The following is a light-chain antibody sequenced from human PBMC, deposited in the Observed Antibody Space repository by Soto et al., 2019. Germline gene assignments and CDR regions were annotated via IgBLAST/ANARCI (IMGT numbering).Light chain of an antibody. CDR2: GAS. Sequence: EIVLTQSPGTLSLSPGERATLSCRASQSVRSNNLAWYHQKPGQAPRLLIYGASRRAPGIPERFSGSAYGTEFNLTISRLEPEDFALFFCQQYGDLPRTFGQGTKVDVK. CDR1: QSVRSNN. J-gene: IGKJ2*01. V-gene: IGKV3-20*01. CDR3: QQYGDLPRT.